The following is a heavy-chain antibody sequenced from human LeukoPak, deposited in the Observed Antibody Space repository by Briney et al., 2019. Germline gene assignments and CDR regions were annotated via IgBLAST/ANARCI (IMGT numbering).Heavy chain of an antibody. CDR3: ARGSRRTSNFDY. D-gene: IGHD6-6*01. Sequence: PSQTLSLTCTVSGGSISSGSYYWSWIRQPAGKGLEWIGRIYTSGSTNYNPSLKSRVTISVDTSKNQSSLKLSSVTAADTAVYYCARGSRRTSNFDYWGQGTLVTVS. CDR1: GGSISSGSYY. V-gene: IGHV4-61*02. CDR2: IYTSGST. J-gene: IGHJ4*02.